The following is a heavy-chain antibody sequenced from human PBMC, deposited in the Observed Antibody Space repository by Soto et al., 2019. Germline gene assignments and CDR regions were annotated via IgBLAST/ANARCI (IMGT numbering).Heavy chain of an antibody. Sequence: SETLSLTCTVSGGSISSSSYYWGWIRQPPGKGLEWIGYIYYSGSTYYNPSLKSRVTISVDTSKNQFSLKLSSVTAADTAVYYCARILYYYDSSGTLGWFDPWGQGTLVTVSS. CDR1: GGSISSSSYY. CDR3: ARILYYYDSSGTLGWFDP. V-gene: IGHV4-30-4*08. CDR2: IYYSGST. D-gene: IGHD3-22*01. J-gene: IGHJ5*02.